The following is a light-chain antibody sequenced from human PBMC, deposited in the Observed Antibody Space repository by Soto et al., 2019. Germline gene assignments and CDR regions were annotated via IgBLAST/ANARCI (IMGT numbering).Light chain of an antibody. CDR3: QQYGNSPQT. Sequence: EIVMTQSPATLSVSPGERATLSCRASQSLSFNLAWYQQKPGQAPRLLIYAASTRATGIPARFSGSGSGTDFTLTISRLEPEDFAVYYCQQYGNSPQTFGQGTKVDIK. J-gene: IGKJ1*01. CDR2: AAS. V-gene: IGKV3-15*01. CDR1: QSLSFN.